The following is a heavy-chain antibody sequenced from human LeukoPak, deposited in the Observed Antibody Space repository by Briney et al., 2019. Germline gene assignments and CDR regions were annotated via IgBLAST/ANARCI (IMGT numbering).Heavy chain of an antibody. CDR2: IYYSGST. CDR3: ARANSETYYYYMDV. CDR1: GGSISSYY. V-gene: IGHV4-59*01. J-gene: IGHJ6*03. D-gene: IGHD1-7*01. Sequence: SETLSLTCTVSGGSISSYYWSWIRQPPGKGLEWIGYIYYSGSTNYNPSLKSRVTISVDTSKNQFSLKLSSVTAADTAVYYCARANSETYYYYMDVWGKGTTVTVSS.